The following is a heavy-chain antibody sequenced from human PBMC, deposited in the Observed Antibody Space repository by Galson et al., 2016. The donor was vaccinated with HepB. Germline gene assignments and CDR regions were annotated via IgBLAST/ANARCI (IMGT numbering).Heavy chain of an antibody. Sequence: CAISGDSVSSNSAAWNRIRQSPSRGLEWLGRTFYRSKCHYEYDVSVQSRLSINSDTSKNQFSLQLNSVSPEDTAVYYCARDPGWQYRYSGSYLGWFDPWGQGTLVTVSS. CDR2: TFYRSKCHY. D-gene: IGHD1-26*01. V-gene: IGHV6-1*01. CDR3: ARDPGWQYRYSGSYLGWFDP. J-gene: IGHJ5*02. CDR1: GDSVSSNSAA.